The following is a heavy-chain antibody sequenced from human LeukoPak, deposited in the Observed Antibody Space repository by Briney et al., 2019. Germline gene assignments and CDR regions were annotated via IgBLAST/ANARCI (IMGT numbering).Heavy chain of an antibody. Sequence: GGSLRLSCAASGFTFSTYSMNWVRQAPGRGLEWVSSISSSSTISYAESVKGRFTISRDNAKNSLYVQMNSLRDEDTAVYYCARQESGSYHYWGQGTLVTVSS. CDR3: ARQESGSYHY. CDR1: GFTFSTYS. CDR2: ISSSSTI. V-gene: IGHV3-48*02. D-gene: IGHD1-26*01. J-gene: IGHJ4*02.